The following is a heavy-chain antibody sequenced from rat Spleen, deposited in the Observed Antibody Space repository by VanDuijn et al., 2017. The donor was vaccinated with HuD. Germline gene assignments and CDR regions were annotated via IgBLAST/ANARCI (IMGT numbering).Heavy chain of an antibody. CDR3: TRGSLGSGRLNWFVY. CDR2: ISYDGSNT. Sequence: EVQLVESDGGLVQPGRSLKLSCAASGFTFSDYYMAWVRQAPTKGLEWVATISYDGSNTYYRDSVKGRFTISRDNTKNTLYLQMNSLTSADTATYYCTRGSLGSGRLNWFVYWGQGTLVTVSS. J-gene: IGHJ3*01. D-gene: IGHD4-6*01. V-gene: IGHV5-29*01. CDR1: GFTFSDYY.